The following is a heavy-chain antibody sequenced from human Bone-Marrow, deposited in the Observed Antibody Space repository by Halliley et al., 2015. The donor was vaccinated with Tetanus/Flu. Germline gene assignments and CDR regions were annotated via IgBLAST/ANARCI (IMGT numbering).Heavy chain of an antibody. J-gene: IGHJ5*02. CDR2: IYDIGIT. D-gene: IGHD3-10*01. CDR3: ARGRPSDTWFINWFAP. V-gene: IGHV4-59*01. CDR1: GGSIRRDY. Sequence: TLSLTCTVSGGSIRRDYWSWIRQTPGKGLEWIGYIYDIGITNYNPSLRRRVTMSLDTSNNQFSLRLRSVTTADAAVYYCARGRPSDTWFINWFAPGGQGTLVTVPS.